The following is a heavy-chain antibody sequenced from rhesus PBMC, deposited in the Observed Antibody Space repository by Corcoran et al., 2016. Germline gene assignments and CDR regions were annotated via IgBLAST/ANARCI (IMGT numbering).Heavy chain of an antibody. Sequence: QVQLQESGPGVVKPSETLSLTCAVSGGSISGYYLWSWNRQSPGKGLEWIGYIYGGSGSTSYNPSLKIRVIISIDPSKNQFSLKLSSVTAADTAVYYCARDIAAAGIDYWGQGVLVTVSS. J-gene: IGHJ4*01. D-gene: IGHD6-25*01. V-gene: IGHV4-106*01. CDR3: ARDIAAAGIDY. CDR2: IYGGSGST. CDR1: GGSISGYYL.